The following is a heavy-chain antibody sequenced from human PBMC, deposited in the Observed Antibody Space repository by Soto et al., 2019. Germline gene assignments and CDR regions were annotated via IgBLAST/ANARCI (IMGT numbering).Heavy chain of an antibody. Sequence: PSETLSLTCTVSGGSISSYYWSWIRQPPGKGLEWIGYIYYSGSTNYNPSLKSRVTISVDTSKNQFSLKLSSVTAADTAVYYCASLIRDYYYYYYMDVWGKGTTVTVSS. D-gene: IGHD3-22*01. CDR1: GGSISSYY. V-gene: IGHV4-59*08. J-gene: IGHJ6*03. CDR2: IYYSGST. CDR3: ASLIRDYYYYYYMDV.